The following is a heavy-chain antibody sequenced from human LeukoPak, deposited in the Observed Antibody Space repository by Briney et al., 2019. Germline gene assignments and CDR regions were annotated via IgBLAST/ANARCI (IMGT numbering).Heavy chain of an antibody. CDR3: GRDPRSVTYYYGSGSPDK. CDR2: IKQDGSEQ. CDR1: GFTYSSYW. V-gene: IGHV3-7*04. J-gene: IGHJ4*02. Sequence: PGGSLRLSCAASGFTYSSYWMSWVRQAPGKGLEWVANIKQDGSEQYYVDSAKGRFTISRDNGKNSLYLQMNSLRVEDTAVYVCGRDPRSVTYYYGSGSPDKWGQGTLVTVSS. D-gene: IGHD3-10*01.